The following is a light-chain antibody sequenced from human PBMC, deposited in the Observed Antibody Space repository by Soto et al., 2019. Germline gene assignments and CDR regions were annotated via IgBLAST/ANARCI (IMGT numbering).Light chain of an antibody. CDR1: QSVSSSY. CDR2: GAS. J-gene: IGKJ4*01. CDR3: QQYGSSPRLN. Sequence: EIVLTQSPGTLSLSPGARATLSCRASQSVSSSYLAWSQQKPGQAPRLLIYGASSRVTGIPDRFSGSGSGTDSTLTSSRLEPEDFAVYDCQQYGSSPRLNFGGGTKVEIK. V-gene: IGKV3-20*01.